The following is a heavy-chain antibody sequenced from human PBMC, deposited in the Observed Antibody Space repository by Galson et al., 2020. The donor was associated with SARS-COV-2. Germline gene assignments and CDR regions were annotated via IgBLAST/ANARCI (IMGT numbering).Heavy chain of an antibody. Sequence: SETLSLTCTVSGGSISSYYWSWIRQPPGKGLEWIGYINYSGSTNYNPSLKSRVTISVDTSKNQFSLKLSSVTAADTAVYYCASSVRGGSLSHYYVDVWGKETTVVVS. CDR1: GGSISSYY. CDR2: INYSGST. D-gene: IGHD6-6*01. V-gene: IGHV4-59*01. J-gene: IGHJ6*03. CDR3: ASSVRGGSLSHYYVDV.